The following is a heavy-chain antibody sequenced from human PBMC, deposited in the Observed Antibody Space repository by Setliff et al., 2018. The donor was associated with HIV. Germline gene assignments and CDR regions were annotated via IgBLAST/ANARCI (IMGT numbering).Heavy chain of an antibody. D-gene: IGHD5-18*01. J-gene: IGHJ4*02. V-gene: IGHV4-39*07. CDR2: IYYSGST. Sequence: SETLSLTCAVSGLSMSTTSYYWGWIRQPPGKGLEWIGSIYYSGSTYYNPSLKSRVTISVDTSKNQFSLRLNSVTAADTAAYYCARVPRQLLKGAAAYFDYWGQGTLVTVSS. CDR1: GLSMSTTSYY. CDR3: ARVPRQLLKGAAAYFDY.